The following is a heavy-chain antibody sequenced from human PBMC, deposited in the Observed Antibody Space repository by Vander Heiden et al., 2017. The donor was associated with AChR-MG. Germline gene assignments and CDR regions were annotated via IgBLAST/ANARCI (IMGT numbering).Heavy chain of an antibody. CDR3: ATRVSDYYDSSGVFDY. CDR1: GYTFTSYD. J-gene: IGHJ4*02. D-gene: IGHD3-22*01. V-gene: IGHV1-8*01. Sequence: QVQLVQSGAEVKKPGASVKVSCKASGYTFTSYDINWVRQATGQGLEWMGWMNPNSGNTGYAQKFQGRVTMTRNTSISTAYMELSSLRSEDTAVYYCATRVSDYYDSSGVFDYWGQGTLVTVS. CDR2: MNPNSGNT.